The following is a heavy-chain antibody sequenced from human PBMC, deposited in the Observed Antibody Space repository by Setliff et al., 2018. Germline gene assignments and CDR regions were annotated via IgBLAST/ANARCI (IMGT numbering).Heavy chain of an antibody. Sequence: GGSLRLSCAASGFTFSSYSMNWVRQAPGKGLEWVSSISSSSSYIYYADSVKGRFTISRDDAKNSLYLQMNSLRAEDTAVYYCALHVRGYSYGYFDYWGQGTLVTVSS. CDR3: ALHVRGYSYGYFDY. J-gene: IGHJ4*02. CDR2: ISSSSSYI. D-gene: IGHD5-18*01. CDR1: GFTFSSYS. V-gene: IGHV3-21*01.